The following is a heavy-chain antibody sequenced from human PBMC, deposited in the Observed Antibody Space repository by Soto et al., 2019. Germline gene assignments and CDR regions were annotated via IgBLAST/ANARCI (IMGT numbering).Heavy chain of an antibody. J-gene: IGHJ4*02. Sequence: LSLTCTVSGGSIRSCSHYLSLIRQHPGKGLEWIGYIYYSGITYYNPSLKSRITISISTSKNHFSLKLTSVTAADTAVYYCAREGGDGIDYWGQGTPVTVSS. CDR2: IYYSGIT. CDR3: AREGGDGIDY. D-gene: IGHD3-16*01. V-gene: IGHV4-31*03. CDR1: GGSIRSCSHY.